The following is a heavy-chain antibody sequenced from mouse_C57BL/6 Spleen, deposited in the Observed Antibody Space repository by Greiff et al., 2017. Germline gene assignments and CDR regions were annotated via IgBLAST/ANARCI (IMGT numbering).Heavy chain of an antibody. J-gene: IGHJ4*01. CDR1: GFTFTDYY. Sequence: EVQVVESGGGLVQPGGSLSLSCAASGFTFTDYYMSWVRQPPGKALEWLGFIRNKANGYTTEYSASVKGRFTISRDNSQSILYLQMNALRAEDSATYYCARSPNYYGSSYAMDYWGQGTSVTVSS. CDR2: IRNKANGYTT. D-gene: IGHD1-1*01. V-gene: IGHV7-3*01. CDR3: ARSPNYYGSSYAMDY.